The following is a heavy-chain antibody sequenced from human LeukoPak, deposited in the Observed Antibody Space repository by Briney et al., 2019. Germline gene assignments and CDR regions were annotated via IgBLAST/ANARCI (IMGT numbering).Heavy chain of an antibody. V-gene: IGHV1-69*02. CDR3: ARQIEGGYSNYAFDP. D-gene: IGHD4-11*01. Sequence: SVTVSFKGSGGTFISYTISWVRQATGQGVEWMGRIIPIIGIANYAHKFPGRVTITADKSTSTAYMELSSLRSEDTAVYYCARQIEGGYSNYAFDPWGQGTLVTVSS. J-gene: IGHJ5*02. CDR1: GGTFISYT. CDR2: IIPIIGIA.